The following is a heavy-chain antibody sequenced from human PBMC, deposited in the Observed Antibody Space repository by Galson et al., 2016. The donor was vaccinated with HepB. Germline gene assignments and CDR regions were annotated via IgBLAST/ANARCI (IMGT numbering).Heavy chain of an antibody. V-gene: IGHV4-39*02. Sequence: LSLTCTVSGGSISDIDYYWGWIRQPPGKGLEWIGSYCYSGSTYYKPSLKSRVTISVDRSKNHFSLKVNSVTAADTAVYYCASGRPKYTGRDNWFDPWGQGTLVTVSS. J-gene: IGHJ5*02. CDR2: YCYSGST. CDR3: ASGRPKYTGRDNWFDP. CDR1: GGSISDIDYY. D-gene: IGHD1-26*01.